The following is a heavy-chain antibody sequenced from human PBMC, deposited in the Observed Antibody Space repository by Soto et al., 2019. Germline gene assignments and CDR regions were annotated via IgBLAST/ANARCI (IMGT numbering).Heavy chain of an antibody. Sequence: EVQLLESGGGLVQPGGSLRLSCAASGFTFSSYAMSWVRQAPGKGLEWVSAISGSGGYTYYADTVKGRFTIARDNSKNTLYVHRNSPRAEDAAVYYCAKLGAYQLQPAPLVYLGQGTLVTVSS. V-gene: IGHV3-23*01. CDR2: ISGSGGYT. CDR3: AKLGAYQLQPAPLVY. CDR1: GFTFSSYA. J-gene: IGHJ4*02. D-gene: IGHD2-2*01.